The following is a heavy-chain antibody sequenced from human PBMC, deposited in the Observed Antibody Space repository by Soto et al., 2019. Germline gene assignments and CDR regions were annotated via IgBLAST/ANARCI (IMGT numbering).Heavy chain of an antibody. CDR1: RFTFTSYA. J-gene: IGHJ4*02. CDR2: ISASGGAT. CDR3: AKDVEGGSLFRGAFDY. V-gene: IGHV3-23*01. Sequence: GGSLRLSCVASRFTFTSYAMSWVRQAPGKGLEWVAAISASGGATIHADSVKGRLTISRDNSKNTLYLQMNSLRAEDTAVYYCAKDVEGGSLFRGAFDYWGQGTQVTVSS. D-gene: IGHD1-26*01.